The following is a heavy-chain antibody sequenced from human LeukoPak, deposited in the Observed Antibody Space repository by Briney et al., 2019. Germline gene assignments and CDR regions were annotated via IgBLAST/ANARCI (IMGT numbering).Heavy chain of an antibody. J-gene: IGHJ4*02. CDR3: AKDPSRGSGWYVYYFDY. CDR1: GFTFSSYA. Sequence: GGSLRLSYAASGFTFSSYAMSWVRQAPGKGLEWVSAISGSGGSTYYADSVKGRFTISRDNSKNTLYLQMNSLRAEDTAVYYCAKDPSRGSGWYVYYFDYWGQGTLVTVSS. V-gene: IGHV3-23*01. CDR2: ISGSGGST. D-gene: IGHD6-19*01.